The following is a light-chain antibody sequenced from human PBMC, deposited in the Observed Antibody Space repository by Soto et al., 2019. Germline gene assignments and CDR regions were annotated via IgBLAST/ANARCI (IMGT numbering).Light chain of an antibody. V-gene: IGLV2-14*03. Sequence: QSVLTQPASVSGSPGQSITISCTGTSSDVGAYNFVSWYQHHPGKAPKLIIYDVSDRPSGVSNRFSGSKSGNTASLTISGLQADDESDYSCTSYTTNSAWVFGGGTQLTVL. CDR3: TSYTTNSAWV. CDR2: DVS. J-gene: IGLJ2*01. CDR1: SSDVGAYNF.